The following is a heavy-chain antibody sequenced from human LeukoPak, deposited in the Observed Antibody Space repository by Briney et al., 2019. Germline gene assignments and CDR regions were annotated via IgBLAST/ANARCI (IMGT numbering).Heavy chain of an antibody. D-gene: IGHD2-21*02. CDR3: ARETYCGGDCSSDY. J-gene: IGHJ4*02. CDR2: ISAYNGNT. CDR1: GYTFTSYG. V-gene: IGHV1-18*01. Sequence: ASVKVSCKSSGYTFTSYGISWVRQAPGQGLEWMGWISAYNGNTNYAQKLQGRVTMTTDTSTSTAYMELRSLRSDDTAVYYCARETYCGGDCSSDYWGQGTLVTVSS.